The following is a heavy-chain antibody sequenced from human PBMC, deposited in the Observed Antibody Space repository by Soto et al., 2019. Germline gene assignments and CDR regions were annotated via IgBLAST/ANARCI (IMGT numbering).Heavy chain of an antibody. CDR1: GCTFSSYG. D-gene: IGHD3-22*01. CDR2: ISGRGGNT. V-gene: IGHV3-23*01. CDR3: ARAQPTYSSSYFDY. Sequence: GPLRLSCTASGCTFSSYGMSWISQARGKGLEWVSTISGRGGNTYYTDSVKGRFTISRDNSKNTLYVHMNSLRAEDTAVYYCARAQPTYSSSYFDYWGQGTLVTVSS. J-gene: IGHJ4*02.